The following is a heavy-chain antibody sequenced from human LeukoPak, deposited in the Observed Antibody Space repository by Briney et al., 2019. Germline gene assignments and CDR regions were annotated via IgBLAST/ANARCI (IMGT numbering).Heavy chain of an antibody. J-gene: IGHJ4*02. D-gene: IGHD3-22*01. V-gene: IGHV3-23*01. CDR2: ISGSGGST. CDR1: GFTFSSYA. CDR3: AKGSYYYDSSGYYDY. Sequence: GGSLRLSCAASGFTFSSYAMSWVRQAPGKGLEWVSAISGSGGSTYYADSVKGRFTISRDNSKNTLYLQMNGLRAEDTAVYYCAKGSYYYDSSGYYDYWGQGTLVTVSS.